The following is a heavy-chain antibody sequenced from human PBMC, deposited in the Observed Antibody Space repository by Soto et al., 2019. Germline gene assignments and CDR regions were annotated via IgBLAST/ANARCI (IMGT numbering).Heavy chain of an antibody. Sequence: QVQLQDSGPGLVKPSGTLSLTCATSSGSISSSNWWSWVRQPPGKWLESIGETYHSGRTNYNPSLKCRVTISVAKSKNQFSRKLSSVTASDTAVYYCARVAVACTRYDYWGQGTLVTVSS. CDR3: ARVAVACTRYDY. V-gene: IGHV4-4*02. J-gene: IGHJ4*02. CDR1: SGSISSSNW. D-gene: IGHD6-19*01. CDR2: TYHSGRT.